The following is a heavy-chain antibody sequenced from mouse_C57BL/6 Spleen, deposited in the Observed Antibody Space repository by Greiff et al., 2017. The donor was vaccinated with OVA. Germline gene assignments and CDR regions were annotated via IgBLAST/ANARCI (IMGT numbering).Heavy chain of an antibody. CDR2: IHPNSGST. J-gene: IGHJ2*01. CDR1: GYTFTSYW. CDR3: ARSYYGSSYAY. V-gene: IGHV1-64*01. Sequence: VQLQQSGAELVKPGASVKLSCKASGYTFTSYWMHWVKQRPGQGLEWIGMIHPNSGSTNYNEKFKSKATLTVDKSSSTAYMQLSSLTSEDSAVYYCARSYYGSSYAYWGQGTTLTVSS. D-gene: IGHD1-1*01.